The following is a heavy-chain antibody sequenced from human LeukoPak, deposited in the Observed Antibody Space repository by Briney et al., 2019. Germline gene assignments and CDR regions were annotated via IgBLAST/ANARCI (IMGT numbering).Heavy chain of an antibody. CDR1: GGSISSYY. V-gene: IGHV4-59*01. CDR3: ARDRLQGFDP. D-gene: IGHD6-25*01. J-gene: IGHJ5*02. CDR2: IYYSGST. Sequence: PSETLTLTCTVSGGSISSYYWSWIRQPPGKGLEWSGYIYYSGSTNYNPSLKRRVTISVDTSKNQFSLKLSSVTAADTAVYYCARDRLQGFDPWGQGTLVTVSS.